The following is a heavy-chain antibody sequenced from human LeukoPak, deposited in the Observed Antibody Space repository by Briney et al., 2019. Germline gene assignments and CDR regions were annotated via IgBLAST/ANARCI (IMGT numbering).Heavy chain of an antibody. CDR1: GFTVSSNY. CDR2: IYSGGST. Sequence: GGSLRLSCAASGFTVSSNYMSWVRQAPGKGLEWVSVIYSGGSTYYADSVKGRFTISRDNSKNTLYLQMNSLRAEDTAVYYCARLSHTEVAIGDDYWGQGTLVTVSS. J-gene: IGHJ4*02. D-gene: IGHD5-12*01. V-gene: IGHV3-66*01. CDR3: ARLSHTEVAIGDDY.